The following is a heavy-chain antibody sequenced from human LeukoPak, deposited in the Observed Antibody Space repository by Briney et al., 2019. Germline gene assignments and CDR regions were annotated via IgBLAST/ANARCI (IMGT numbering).Heavy chain of an antibody. J-gene: IGHJ4*02. CDR3: ARVAGPYYYDSSGPFDY. CDR1: GGSISNNY. D-gene: IGHD3-22*01. V-gene: IGHV4-59*08. CDR2: IFYSGSS. Sequence: SETLSLTCSVSGGSISNNYWSWIRQPPGKGLEWMGYIFYSGSSDSNPSLKSRVTISVDTSKNQFSLKLTSVTAADTAVYYCARVAGPYYYDSSGPFDYWGQGSLVTVSS.